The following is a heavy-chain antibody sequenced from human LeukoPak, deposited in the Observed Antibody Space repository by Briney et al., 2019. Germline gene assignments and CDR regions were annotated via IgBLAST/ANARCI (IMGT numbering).Heavy chain of an antibody. CDR1: GFTFSSYW. CDR2: ISYDGSNK. CDR3: AKMRGEYCSGGSCYGNWFDP. J-gene: IGHJ5*02. D-gene: IGHD2-15*01. Sequence: GGSLRLSCAASGFTFSSYWMSWVRQAPGKGLEWVAVISYDGSNKYYADSVKGRFTISRDNSKNTLYLQMNSLRAEDTAVYYCAKMRGEYCSGGSCYGNWFDPWGQGTLVTVSS. V-gene: IGHV3-30*18.